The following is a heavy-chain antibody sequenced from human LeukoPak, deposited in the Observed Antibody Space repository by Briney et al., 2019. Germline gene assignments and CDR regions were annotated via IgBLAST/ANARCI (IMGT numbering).Heavy chain of an antibody. CDR1: GCTFNTYS. V-gene: IGHV3-48*01. Sequence: GGSLTLPCAASGCTFNTYSMIWVRQAPGKGLEWVSYINSSSSTIYYADAVKSRFTISRDNAKNSLYLQMNTLSAEDTAVYYCARVGVVTAPLDYWGQGTLVTVSS. CDR3: ARVGVVTAPLDY. CDR2: INSSSSTI. J-gene: IGHJ4*02. D-gene: IGHD2-15*01.